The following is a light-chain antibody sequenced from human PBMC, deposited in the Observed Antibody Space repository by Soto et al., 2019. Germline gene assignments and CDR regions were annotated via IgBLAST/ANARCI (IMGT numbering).Light chain of an antibody. CDR1: QSLVYSDGVTY. CDR2: KVS. Sequence: DVVMTQSPLSLPVTLGQPASISCRSSQSLVYSDGVTYLNWFQQRPGQSPRRLIYKVSNRDSGVPERFSGSGSGTDFTLKISRVEAEDVGVYYCLQATQCPLTFGGGTKVEIK. J-gene: IGKJ4*01. V-gene: IGKV2-30*01. CDR3: LQATQCPLT.